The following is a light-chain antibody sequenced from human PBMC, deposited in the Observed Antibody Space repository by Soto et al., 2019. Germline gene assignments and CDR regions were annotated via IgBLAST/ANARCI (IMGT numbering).Light chain of an antibody. CDR1: SGHSSYA. CDR2: LDSDGSH. V-gene: IGLV4-69*01. CDR3: QTWGTGIHVV. J-gene: IGLJ2*01. Sequence: QLVLTQSPSASASLGASVKLTCTLSSGHSSYAIAWHQQQPEKGPRYLMKLDSDGSHTKGDAIPDRFSGPSSGAERYLTISSLQSEDEADYYCQTWGTGIHVVFGGGTKVTVL.